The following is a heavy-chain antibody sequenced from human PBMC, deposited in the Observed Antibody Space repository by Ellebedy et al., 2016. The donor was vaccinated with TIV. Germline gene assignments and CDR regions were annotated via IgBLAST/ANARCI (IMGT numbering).Heavy chain of an antibody. Sequence: AASVKVSCKASGGTFSSYAINWVRQAPGQGLEWMGRIIPILNIATYAQKFQGRVTITADKSTSTAYMELSRLRSEDTAVYYCARDVAAAGSGYWGQGTLVTVSS. CDR3: ARDVAAAGSGY. D-gene: IGHD6-13*01. J-gene: IGHJ4*02. CDR2: IIPILNIA. V-gene: IGHV1-69*04. CDR1: GGTFSSYA.